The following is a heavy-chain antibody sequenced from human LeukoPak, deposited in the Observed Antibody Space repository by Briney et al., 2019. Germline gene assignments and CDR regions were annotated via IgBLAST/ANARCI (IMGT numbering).Heavy chain of an antibody. J-gene: IGHJ5*02. CDR2: IYTSGST. D-gene: IGHD3-9*01. CDR3: ARGYDILTGYSDWFDP. V-gene: IGHV4-4*07. Sequence: SETLSLTCTVSGGSISSYYWSWIRQPAGKGLEWIGRIYTSGSTNYNPSLESRVTMSVDTFKNQFSLKLSSVTAADTAVYYCARGYDILTGYSDWFDPWGQGTLVTVSS. CDR1: GGSISSYY.